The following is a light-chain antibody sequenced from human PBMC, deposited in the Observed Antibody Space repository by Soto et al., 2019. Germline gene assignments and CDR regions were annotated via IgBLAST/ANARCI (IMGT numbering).Light chain of an antibody. CDR3: CSYAGSSTYV. CDR1: SSVVGSYNL. J-gene: IGLJ1*01. CDR2: EGS. V-gene: IGLV2-23*01. Sequence: QSALTQPASVSGSPGQSITISCTGTSSVVGSYNLVSWYQQHPGKAPKLMIYEGSKRPSGVSNRFSGSKSGNTASLTISGLQADDEADSYCCSYAGSSTYVFGTGTKVTVL.